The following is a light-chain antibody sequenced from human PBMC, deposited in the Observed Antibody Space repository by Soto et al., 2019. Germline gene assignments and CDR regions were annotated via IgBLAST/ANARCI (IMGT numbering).Light chain of an antibody. CDR2: GSS. J-gene: IGKJ4*01. CDR1: QGIGND. V-gene: IGKV1-6*01. Sequence: AIQMTQSPSSLSASVGDRVTITCRASQGIGNDLGWYQQKLGKAPMLLIYGSSGLQSGVPSRFSGSGFGTHFTLTISSLQPEDFATYYCLQDSNFPLTFGGGTKVEIK. CDR3: LQDSNFPLT.